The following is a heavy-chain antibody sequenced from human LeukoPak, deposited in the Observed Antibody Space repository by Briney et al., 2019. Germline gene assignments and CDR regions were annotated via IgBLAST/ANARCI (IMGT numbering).Heavy chain of an antibody. J-gene: IGHJ6*02. CDR3: ARQLSAPGSYYYGMDV. Sequence: GESLKISCKGSGYSFTSYWIGWVRQMPGKGLEWMGIIYPGDSDTTYSPSFQGQVTISADKSINTAYLQWSSLKASDTAMYYCARQLSAPGSYYYGMDVWGQGTTVTVSS. CDR2: IYPGDSDT. V-gene: IGHV5-51*01. D-gene: IGHD2-15*01. CDR1: GYSFTSYW.